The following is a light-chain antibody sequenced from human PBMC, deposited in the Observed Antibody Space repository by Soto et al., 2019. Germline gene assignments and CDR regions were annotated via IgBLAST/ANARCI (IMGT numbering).Light chain of an antibody. J-gene: IGLJ1*01. Sequence: TLTQPASVSGSPSRSITISCTGTSSDVGGYNYVSWYQQHPGKAPKLMIYEVSTRPSGVSNRFSGSKSGNTASLTISGLQAEDEADYYCSSYTSSSTLYVFGTGTKVTVL. CDR3: SSYTSSSTLYV. V-gene: IGLV2-14*01. CDR1: SSDVGGYNY. CDR2: EVS.